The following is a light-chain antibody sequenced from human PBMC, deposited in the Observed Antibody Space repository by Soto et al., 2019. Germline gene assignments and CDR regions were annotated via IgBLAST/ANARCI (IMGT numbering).Light chain of an antibody. Sequence: EIVLTQSPGTLSLSPGERATLSCRASQSVTSSFLSWYQKQPGQAPRLLIYGASSRATGIPDSFSGSGSGTAFILTIRRLEAEDVAVYYCHQYGSSPRTFGQGTKLEIK. J-gene: IGKJ2*01. CDR1: QSVTSSF. CDR3: HQYGSSPRT. V-gene: IGKV3-20*01. CDR2: GAS.